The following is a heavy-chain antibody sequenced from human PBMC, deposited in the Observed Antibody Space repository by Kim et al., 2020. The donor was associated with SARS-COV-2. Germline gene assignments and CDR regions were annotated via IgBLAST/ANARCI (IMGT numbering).Heavy chain of an antibody. D-gene: IGHD6-6*01. CDR2: IAWNSGSI. CDR3: VKGFKITTSSSLTFDP. CDR1: GFTFGDYG. V-gene: IGHV3-9*01. Sequence: GGSLRLSCAASGFTFGDYGMRWVRQAPGKGLEWVSGIAWNSGSIGYADSVKGRFTISRDNAKNSLYLQMNSLRAEDTALYFCVKGFKITTSSSLTFDPWGQGTLVTVSS. J-gene: IGHJ5*02.